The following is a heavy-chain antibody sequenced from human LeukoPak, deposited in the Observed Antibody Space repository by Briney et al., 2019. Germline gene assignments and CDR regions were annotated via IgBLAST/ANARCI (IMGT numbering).Heavy chain of an antibody. V-gene: IGHV6-1*01. J-gene: IGHJ6*03. CDR2: TYYRSKWYN. D-gene: IGHD6-19*01. Sequence: PSQTLSLTCAISGDSVSSNSAAWNWIRQSPSRGLEWLGRTYYRSKWYNDYAVSVKSRITINPDTSKNQFSLQLNSVTPEDTAVYYCARGSLRSGWYYGALVYYYMDVWGKGTTVTVSS. CDR3: ARGSLRSGWYYGALVYYYMDV. CDR1: GDSVSSNSAA.